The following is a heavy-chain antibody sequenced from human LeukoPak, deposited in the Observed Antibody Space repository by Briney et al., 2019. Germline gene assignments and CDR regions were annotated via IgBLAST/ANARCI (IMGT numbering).Heavy chain of an antibody. Sequence: GESLKISCKISGYKLTNNWIGWVRQMPGKGLEWMGIIYPGDSNTRYSPSFQGQVTMSVDTSINTAYLQWISLKATDTAIYYCARHPIAGGGAYNWFDPWGQGTLVTVSS. J-gene: IGHJ5*02. CDR2: IYPGDSNT. V-gene: IGHV5-51*01. D-gene: IGHD6-13*01. CDR1: GYKLTNNW. CDR3: ARHPIAGGGAYNWFDP.